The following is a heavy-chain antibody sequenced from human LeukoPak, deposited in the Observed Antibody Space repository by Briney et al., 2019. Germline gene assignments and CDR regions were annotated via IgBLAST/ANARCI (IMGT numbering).Heavy chain of an antibody. CDR3: VRDYQFIQEV. D-gene: IGHD2-2*01. CDR1: GFTFSNYW. CDR2: ISTDGKST. V-gene: IGHV3-74*01. Sequence: GGSLRLSCVASGFTFSNYWMLWVRQAPGKGLVWVSLISTDGKSTRYAESVKGRFTISRDNAKNALYLQMDILSVEDTALYFCVRDYQFIQEVWGQGTTVTVAS. J-gene: IGHJ6*02.